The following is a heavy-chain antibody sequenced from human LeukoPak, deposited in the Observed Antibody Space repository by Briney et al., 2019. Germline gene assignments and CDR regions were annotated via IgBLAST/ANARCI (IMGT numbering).Heavy chain of an antibody. Sequence: PGGSLRPSCAASGFTFSSYAMSWVRQAPGKGLEWVSAISGSGGSTYYADSVKGRFTISRDNSKNTLYLQMNSLRAEDTAVYYCAKPHSGYYSYYFDYWGQGTLVTVSS. D-gene: IGHD3-22*01. V-gene: IGHV3-23*01. CDR3: AKPHSGYYSYYFDY. J-gene: IGHJ4*02. CDR1: GFTFSSYA. CDR2: ISGSGGST.